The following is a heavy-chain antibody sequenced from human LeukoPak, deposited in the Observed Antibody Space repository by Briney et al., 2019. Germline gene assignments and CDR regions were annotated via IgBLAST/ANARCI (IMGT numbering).Heavy chain of an antibody. CDR1: GYTFTGYY. Sequence: ASVKVSCKASGYTFTGYYMHWVRQAPGQGLEWMGWINPNSGGTNYAQKFQGRVTMTRDTSISTAYMELSRLRSDDTAVYYCAREGIAAAGTYAFDIWGQGTTVTVSS. CDR3: AREGIAAAGTYAFDI. V-gene: IGHV1-2*02. CDR2: INPNSGGT. D-gene: IGHD6-13*01. J-gene: IGHJ3*02.